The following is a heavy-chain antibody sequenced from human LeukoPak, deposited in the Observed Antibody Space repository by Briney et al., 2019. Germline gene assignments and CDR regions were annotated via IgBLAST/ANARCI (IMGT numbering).Heavy chain of an antibody. D-gene: IGHD3-22*01. Sequence: SETLSLTCTVSGGSISSYYWSWIRQPPGKGLEWIGSIYYSGSTYYNPSLKSRVTISVDTSKNQFSLKLSSVTAADTAVYYCAKHVRAYYYDSSGRDYWGQGTLVTVSS. J-gene: IGHJ4*02. CDR3: AKHVRAYYYDSSGRDY. V-gene: IGHV4-59*05. CDR1: GGSISSYY. CDR2: IYYSGST.